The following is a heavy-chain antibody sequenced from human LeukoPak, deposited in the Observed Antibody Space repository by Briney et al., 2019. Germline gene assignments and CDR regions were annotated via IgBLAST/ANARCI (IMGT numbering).Heavy chain of an antibody. D-gene: IGHD3-3*01. CDR2: IIPILGIA. CDR3: ARHSPRGNYDFWSGYPEYFQH. J-gene: IGHJ1*01. V-gene: IGHV1-69*02. Sequence: GASVKVSCKASGGTFSSYTISWVRQAPGQGLEWMGRIIPILGIANYAQKFQGRVTITADKSTSTAYMELSSLRSEDTAVYYCARHSPRGNYDFWSGYPEYFQHWGQGTLVTVSS. CDR1: GGTFSSYT.